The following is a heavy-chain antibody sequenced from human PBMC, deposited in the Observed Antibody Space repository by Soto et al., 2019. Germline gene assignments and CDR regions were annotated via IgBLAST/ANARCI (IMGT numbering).Heavy chain of an antibody. J-gene: IGHJ3*02. V-gene: IGHV4-34*01. CDR1: GGSFSGYY. CDR2: INHSGST. Sequence: SGTLSLTCAVYGGSFSGYYLTWIRQPPGKGLEWLGEINHSGSTNYNPSQKSRVTISVDTSKKQFYLKLSSVTAADTAVYYCARGSNNVAGVLYHAFDIWGQGTMVTVSS. D-gene: IGHD2-2*01. CDR3: ARGSNNVAGVLYHAFDI.